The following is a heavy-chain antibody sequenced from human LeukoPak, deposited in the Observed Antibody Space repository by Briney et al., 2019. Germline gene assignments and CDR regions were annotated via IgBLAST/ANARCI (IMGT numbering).Heavy chain of an antibody. CDR3: VVVVVAATPDAFDI. J-gene: IGHJ3*02. D-gene: IGHD2-15*01. V-gene: IGHV1-69*04. Sequence: SVTVSCKACGGTFSSYAISWVRQAPGQGFDGMGRIIPIFGIANYAQKFQGRVTITADKSTSTAYMELSSARSEDKAVYYCVVVVVAATPDAFDIWGQGTMVTVSS. CDR1: GGTFSSYA. CDR2: IIPIFGIA.